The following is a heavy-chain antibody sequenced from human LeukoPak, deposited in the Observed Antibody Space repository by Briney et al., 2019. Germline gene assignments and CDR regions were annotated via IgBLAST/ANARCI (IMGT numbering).Heavy chain of an antibody. Sequence: GGSLRLSCAASGFTFSSYSMNWVRQAPGKGLEWVSSISSSSSYIYYADSVKGRFTISRDNAKNSLYLQMNSLRAEDTAVYYCARGGSTSCYSFDYWGQGTLVTVSS. J-gene: IGHJ4*02. CDR2: ISSSSSYI. D-gene: IGHD2-2*01. CDR1: GFTFSSYS. CDR3: ARGGSTSCYSFDY. V-gene: IGHV3-21*01.